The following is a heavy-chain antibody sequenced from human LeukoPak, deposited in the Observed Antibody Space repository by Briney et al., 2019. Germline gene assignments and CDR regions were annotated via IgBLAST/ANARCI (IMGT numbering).Heavy chain of an antibody. CDR2: ISGSGGST. CDR1: GFTFSSYA. J-gene: IGHJ4*02. D-gene: IGHD3-10*01. V-gene: IGHV3-23*01. CDR3: AKDTRPYGSGSYYFDY. Sequence: GGSLRLSCAASGFTFSSYAMSWVRQAPGKGLEWVSAISGSGGSTYYADSVKGRFTISRDNSKSTLYLQMNSLRAEDTAVYYCAKDTRPYGSGSYYFDYWGQGTLVTVSS.